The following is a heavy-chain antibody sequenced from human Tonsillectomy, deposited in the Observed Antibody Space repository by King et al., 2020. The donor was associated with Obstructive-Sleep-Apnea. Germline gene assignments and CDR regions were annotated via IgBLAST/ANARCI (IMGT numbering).Heavy chain of an antibody. V-gene: IGHV3-30*04. CDR2: ISNDGNNK. J-gene: IGHJ6*02. D-gene: IGHD2-21*02. CDR3: ARDKNGDYPLLNGMDV. CDR1: QFTFSVHA. Sequence: QLVQSGGGVVQPGRSLRLSCAASQFTFSVHAMHWVRQAPGKGLEWVAVISNDGNNKYYADSVKGRFSISRDNSKNMFYLHMSSLRAEDTAQYYCARDKNGDYPLLNGMDVWGQETTVTVSS.